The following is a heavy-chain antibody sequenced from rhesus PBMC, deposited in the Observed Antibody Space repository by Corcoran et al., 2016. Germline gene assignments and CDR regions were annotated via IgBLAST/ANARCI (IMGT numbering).Heavy chain of an antibody. J-gene: IGHJ4*01. Sequence: QLPLQESGPGLVKPSETLSLTCAVSGGSISSSYWSWIRQAPGKGLEWIGYIGGSSGSTNYTPSLKSRVTLSVDTSKNQLSLKLSSVTAADTAVYYCARRYSGSYDYWGQGVLVTVSS. D-gene: IGHD6-25*01. V-gene: IGHV4-169*01. CDR1: GGSISSSY. CDR3: ARRYSGSYDY. CDR2: IGGSSGST.